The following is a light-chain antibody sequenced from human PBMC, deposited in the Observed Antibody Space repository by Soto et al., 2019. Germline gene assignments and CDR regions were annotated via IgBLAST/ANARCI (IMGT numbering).Light chain of an antibody. J-gene: IGKJ4*01. Sequence: IVLTQSPDTLSLSPGETATLSCRASQSISDYLAWYQQKPGQAPRLLIYDASNRATGIPGLFSGSGSGTDFSLTSSCLEAEAFAISYCHHRCDLPSAFGGGPRVQL. CDR2: DAS. V-gene: IGKV3-11*01. CDR3: HHRCDLPSA. CDR1: QSISDY.